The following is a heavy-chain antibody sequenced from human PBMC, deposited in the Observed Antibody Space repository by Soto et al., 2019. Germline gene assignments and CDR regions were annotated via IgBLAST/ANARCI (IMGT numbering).Heavy chain of an antibody. D-gene: IGHD3-9*01. CDR2: IYYSGST. Sequence: SKTLSLTCTVSGGSISSYYWSWIRQPPGKGLEWIGYIYYSGSTNYNPSLKSRVTISVDTSKNQFSLKLSSVTAADTAVYYCARSLLRYPGDYFDYWGQGTLVT. CDR1: GGSISSYY. CDR3: ARSLLRYPGDYFDY. J-gene: IGHJ4*02. V-gene: IGHV4-59*08.